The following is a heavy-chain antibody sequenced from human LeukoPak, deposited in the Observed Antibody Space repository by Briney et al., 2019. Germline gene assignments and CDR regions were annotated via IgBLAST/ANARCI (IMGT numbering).Heavy chain of an antibody. J-gene: IGHJ4*02. V-gene: IGHV1-69*13. Sequence: SVKVSCKASGGTFSSYAISWVRQAPGQGLEWMGGIIPIFGTANYAQKFQGRVTITADESTSTAYMELSSLRSEDTAVYYCASPTHDVVVPAASFDYWGQGTLVTVSS. CDR3: ASPTHDVVVPAASFDY. D-gene: IGHD2-2*01. CDR2: IIPIFGTA. CDR1: GGTFSSYA.